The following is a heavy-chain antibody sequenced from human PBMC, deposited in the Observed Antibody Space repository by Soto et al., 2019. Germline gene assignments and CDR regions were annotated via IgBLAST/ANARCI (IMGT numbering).Heavy chain of an antibody. D-gene: IGHD1-26*01. Sequence: PGGSLRLSCAASGFTFSTYCMNWVRQAPGKGLEWVSSISATSTYIYYADSVKGRFSISRDNAKNSLYLQINSLRAEDTAVYYCVRDFSSLVGATADAFDFWGQGRMVTGSS. CDR2: ISATSTYI. CDR1: GFTFSTYC. CDR3: VRDFSSLVGATADAFDF. J-gene: IGHJ3*01. V-gene: IGHV3-21*01.